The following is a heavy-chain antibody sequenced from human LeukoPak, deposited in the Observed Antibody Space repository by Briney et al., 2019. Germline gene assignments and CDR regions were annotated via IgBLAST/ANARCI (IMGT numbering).Heavy chain of an antibody. Sequence: ASVKVSCKASGYTFTSYGISWVRQAPGQGLEWMGWISAYNGNTNYAQKLQGRVTVTTDTSTSTAYMELRSLRSDDTAVYYCAREDSSGWYLGYYYYGMDVWGQGTTVTVSS. D-gene: IGHD6-19*01. CDR3: AREDSSGWYLGYYYYGMDV. CDR2: ISAYNGNT. V-gene: IGHV1-18*01. J-gene: IGHJ6*02. CDR1: GYTFTSYG.